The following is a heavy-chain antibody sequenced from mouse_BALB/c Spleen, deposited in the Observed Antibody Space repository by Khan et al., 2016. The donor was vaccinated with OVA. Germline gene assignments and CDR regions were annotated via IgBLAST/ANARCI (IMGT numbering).Heavy chain of an antibody. Sequence: VQLQESGPGLVAPSQRLSITCTVSGFSLTGYGVNWVRQPPGKGLEWLGMIWGDGSTDYNSVLKSRLSISKDNSKSQVFLKMNSLLTDDTARYYCARAYYSNYREAMDYWGQGTSVTVSS. CDR1: GFSLTGYG. CDR3: ARAYYSNYREAMDY. CDR2: IWGDGST. J-gene: IGHJ4*01. V-gene: IGHV2-6-7*01. D-gene: IGHD2-5*01.